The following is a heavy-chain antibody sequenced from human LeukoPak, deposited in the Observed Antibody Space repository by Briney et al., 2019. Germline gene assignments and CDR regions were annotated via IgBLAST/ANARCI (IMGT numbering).Heavy chain of an antibody. CDR1: GYSFTNYW. CDR2: IYPGNSDT. J-gene: IGHJ6*02. D-gene: IGHD3-10*01. V-gene: IGHV5-51*01. CDR3: ARHRFDGSEKYYGMDV. Sequence: KAGESLKISCKGSGYSFTNYWIGWVRQMPGKGLEWMGIIYPGNSDTRYSPPFQGQVTISADKSISTAYLQWSSVKASDTAMYYCARHRFDGSEKYYGMDVWGQGTTVTVSS.